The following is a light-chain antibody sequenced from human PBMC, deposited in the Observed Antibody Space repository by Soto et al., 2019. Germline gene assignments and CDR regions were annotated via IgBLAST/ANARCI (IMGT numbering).Light chain of an antibody. J-gene: IGLJ2*01. CDR1: SSNIGNNY. Sequence: QSVLPQPPSVSAAPGPKVTMSCSGSSSNIGNNYVSWYQQLPGTAPKLLIYDSNKRPSGIPDRFSGSKSGTSATLGITGLQTVDEADYYCGTWDSSLSAVVFGGGTKLTVL. CDR3: GTWDSSLSAVV. V-gene: IGLV1-51*01. CDR2: DSN.